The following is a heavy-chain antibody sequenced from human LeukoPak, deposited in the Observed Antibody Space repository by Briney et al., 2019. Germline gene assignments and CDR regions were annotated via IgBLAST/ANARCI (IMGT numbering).Heavy chain of an antibody. Sequence: ASVKVSCKASGYTFTSYGISWVRQAPGQGLEWMGWISAYNGNTNYAQKLQGRVTMTTVTSTSTAYMELRSLRSDDTAVYYCARDRGYSYGYYYGMDVWGQGTTVTVSS. CDR1: GYTFTSYG. J-gene: IGHJ6*02. CDR3: ARDRGYSYGYYYGMDV. CDR2: ISAYNGNT. D-gene: IGHD5-18*01. V-gene: IGHV1-18*01.